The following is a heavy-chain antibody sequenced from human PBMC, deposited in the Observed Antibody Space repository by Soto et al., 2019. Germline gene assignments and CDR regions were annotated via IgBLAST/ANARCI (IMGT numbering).Heavy chain of an antibody. J-gene: IGHJ4*02. CDR2: IFYSGTT. CDR1: GGSISSGSYY. CDR3: ARHLRPDGSGTYYNVGFDY. Sequence: QLQLQESGPGLVKPSETLSLTCTVSGGSISSGSYYWGWIRQPPGKGLEWLGSIFYSGTTYYNPSLRGRVTISVATSKNQVSLRLSSVTAADTAVYYCARHLRPDGSGTYYNVGFDYWGQGTLVTVSS. D-gene: IGHD3-10*01. V-gene: IGHV4-39*01.